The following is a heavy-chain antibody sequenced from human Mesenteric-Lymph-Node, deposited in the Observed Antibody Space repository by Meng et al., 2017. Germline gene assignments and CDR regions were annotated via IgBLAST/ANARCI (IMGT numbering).Heavy chain of an antibody. V-gene: IGHV4-39*07. CDR3: ATSPILRYSSSWLHDAFDI. Sequence: SETLSLTCTVSDDSLNNSLYYWGWIRQPPGKGLEWIGYTYYSGTTYYNPSLKGRVTISVDTSKNQFSLKLSSVTAADTAVYYCATSPILRYSSSWLHDAFDIWGQGTMVTVSS. J-gene: IGHJ3*02. D-gene: IGHD6-13*01. CDR1: DDSLNNSLYY. CDR2: TYYSGTT.